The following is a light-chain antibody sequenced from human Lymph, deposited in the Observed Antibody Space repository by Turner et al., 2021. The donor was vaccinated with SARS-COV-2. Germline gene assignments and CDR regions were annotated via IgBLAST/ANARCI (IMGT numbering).Light chain of an antibody. V-gene: IGKV1-5*03. CDR1: QSISSW. Sequence: DIQMTQSPSTLSASVGDRVTITCRASQSISSWLAWYQQKPGKAPKLLIYKASSLESGVPSRFSGSGSGTEFTLTISSLQPDDFATYFCQQYNIQPRTFGQGTKVEIK. CDR3: QQYNIQPRT. CDR2: KAS. J-gene: IGKJ1*01.